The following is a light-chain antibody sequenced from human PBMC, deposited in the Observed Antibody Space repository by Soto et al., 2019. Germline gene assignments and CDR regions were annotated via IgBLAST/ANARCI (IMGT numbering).Light chain of an antibody. Sequence: DVVMTQSPLSLPVTLGQSASISCRSSQSLVFSDGNTFLSWFQQRPGQSPRRLIYKVSNRDSGVPDRVSGSGAGTDFTLKISRVEAEDVGVYYCMQGTHWLYTFGQGTKLEIK. V-gene: IGKV2-30*01. CDR3: MQGTHWLYT. J-gene: IGKJ2*01. CDR2: KVS. CDR1: QSLVFSDGNTF.